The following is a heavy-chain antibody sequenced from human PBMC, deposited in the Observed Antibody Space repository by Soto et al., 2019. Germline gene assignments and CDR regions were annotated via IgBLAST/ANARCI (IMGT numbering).Heavy chain of an antibody. CDR2: IYYSRST. CDR3: ERDETGDAFDY. CDR1: GGSISSGGYY. V-gene: IGHV4-31*03. J-gene: IGHJ4*02. D-gene: IGHD7-27*01. Sequence: QVQLQESGPGLVKPSQTLSLTCTVSGGSISSGGYYWSWIRQHPGKGLEWIGYIYYSRSTYYNPSLKSRVTISVDTSKTQFSLKLSSVTAADTAVYYCERDETGDAFDYWGQGTMVTVSS.